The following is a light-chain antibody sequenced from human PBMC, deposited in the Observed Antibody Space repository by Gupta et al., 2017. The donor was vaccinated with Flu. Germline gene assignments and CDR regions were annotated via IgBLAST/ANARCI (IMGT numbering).Light chain of an antibody. CDR2: GDT. CDR3: ATWDDSLKGWV. CDR1: SSNIGRNT. J-gene: IGLJ3*02. V-gene: IGLV1-44*01. Sequence: QSVLTQPPSVSATPGERVSISCSGSSSNIGRNTVNWFQQLPGSTPKLVISGDTQRPSGVPDRLSGSKSGTSASLAIRGLQSEDEADYYCATWDDSLKGWVFGGGTKLTVL.